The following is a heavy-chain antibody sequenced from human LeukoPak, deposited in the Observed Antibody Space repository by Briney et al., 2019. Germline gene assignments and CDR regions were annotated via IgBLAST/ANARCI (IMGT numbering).Heavy chain of an antibody. CDR1: GFTFSGYA. CDR2: ISGSGGST. V-gene: IGHV3-23*01. CDR3: AKHRGIAAAGKGYYYGMDV. J-gene: IGHJ6*02. D-gene: IGHD6-13*01. Sequence: GGSLRLSCAASGFTFSGYAMSWVRQAPGKGLEWVSAISGSGGSTYYADSVKGRFTISRDNSKNTLYLQMNSLRAEDTAVYYCAKHRGIAAAGKGYYYGMDVWGQGTTVTVSS.